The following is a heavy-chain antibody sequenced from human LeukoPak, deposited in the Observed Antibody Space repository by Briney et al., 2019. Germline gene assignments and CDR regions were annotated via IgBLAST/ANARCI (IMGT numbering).Heavy chain of an antibody. CDR2: IYYTGGH. Sequence: PSETLSLTCTVSGGSISTYYWTWMRQPPGKGLEYIGYIYYTGGHNYNPSLKSRVTISVDMSKNQFSLKLSSVPAADTAVYYCARISMVRGANLSWFDPWRQGTLVTVSS. V-gene: IGHV4-59*08. CDR3: ARISMVRGANLSWFDP. CDR1: GGSISTYY. J-gene: IGHJ5*02. D-gene: IGHD3-10*01.